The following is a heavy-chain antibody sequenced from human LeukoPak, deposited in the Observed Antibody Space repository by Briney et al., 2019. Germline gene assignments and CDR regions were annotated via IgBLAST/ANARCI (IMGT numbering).Heavy chain of an antibody. J-gene: IGHJ5*02. D-gene: IGHD3-16*01. CDR2: IYYSGST. CDR3: ARDRRGQFVL. Sequence: SETLSLTCTVSGGSISSYYWSWIRQPPGKGLEWIGYIYYSGSTNYNPSLKSRVTISVDTSKNQFSLKLSSVTAADTAVYYCARDRRGQFVLWGQGTLVTVSS. V-gene: IGHV4-59*01. CDR1: GGSISSYY.